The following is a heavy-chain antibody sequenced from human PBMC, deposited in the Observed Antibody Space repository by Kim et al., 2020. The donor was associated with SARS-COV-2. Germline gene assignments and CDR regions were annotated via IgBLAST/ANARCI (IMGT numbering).Heavy chain of an antibody. J-gene: IGHJ6*01. CDR3: ARDLDYGDYVSYYYGM. V-gene: IGHV4-39*02. D-gene: IGHD4-17*01. CDR1: GDSISSSSYY. Sequence: SETLSLTCTVSGDSISSSSYYWGWIRQPPGKGLEWIGSIYYSGSTYYNPSLKSRVTISVDTSKNQFSLKLSSVTAADTAVYYCARDLDYGDYVSYYYGM. CDR2: IYYSGST.